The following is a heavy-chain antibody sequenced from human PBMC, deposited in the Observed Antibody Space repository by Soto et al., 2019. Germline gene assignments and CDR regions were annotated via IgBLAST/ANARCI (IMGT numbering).Heavy chain of an antibody. CDR2: IMPVFPTP. Sequence: QAQLVQSGAEVKKPGSSVKVSCKTSGGTFRTSAISWVRQAPGQGLEWMGGIMPVFPTPDYAQKFQGRVTITADESTGTAYMELSSLRSEDTAVYYCARDKDRQQLGGNYYYIMDVWGQGTTVTVSS. V-gene: IGHV1-69*12. CDR3: ARDKDRQQLGGNYYYIMDV. J-gene: IGHJ6*01. D-gene: IGHD3-3*02. CDR1: GGTFRTSA.